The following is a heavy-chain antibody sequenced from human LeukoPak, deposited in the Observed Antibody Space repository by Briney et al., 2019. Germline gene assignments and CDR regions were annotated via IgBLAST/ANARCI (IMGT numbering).Heavy chain of an antibody. J-gene: IGHJ2*01. CDR3: VRGASSIAALNPFWYFDL. Sequence: ASVKVSCKASGYTFTTYYMHWVRQPPGEGLEWMGIINPSGDTTNYAQRFQGRVTMTRDTSTNTVYMELSSLRSEDTAVFYCVRGASSIAALNPFWYFDLWGRGTLVTVSS. D-gene: IGHD6-6*01. V-gene: IGHV1-46*01. CDR1: GYTFTTYY. CDR2: INPSGDTT.